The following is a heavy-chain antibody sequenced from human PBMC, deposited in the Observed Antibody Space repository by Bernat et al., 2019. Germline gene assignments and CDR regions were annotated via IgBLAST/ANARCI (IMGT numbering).Heavy chain of an antibody. Sequence: EVQLLESGGGLVQPGGSLRLSCAASGFTFSSYAMSWVRQAPGKGLEWVSAISGSGGSTYYADSVKGRFTISRDNSKNTLYLQMNSLRAEDTAVYYCATAGGGYSSGWYGYYFDYWGQGTLVTVSS. CDR3: ATAGGGYSSGWYGYYFDY. V-gene: IGHV3-23*01. D-gene: IGHD6-19*01. J-gene: IGHJ4*02. CDR2: ISGSGGST. CDR1: GFTFSSYA.